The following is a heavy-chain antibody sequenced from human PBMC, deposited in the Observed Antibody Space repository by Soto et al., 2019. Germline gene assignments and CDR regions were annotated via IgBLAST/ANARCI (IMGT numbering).Heavy chain of an antibody. Sequence: QVQVVESGGGVVQAGRSLRLSCEVSGFTFSRYGMHWVRQAPGKGLEWVACIWYDGSNKNYGDSVKGRFTVSRDDLKNTVYLQIQNLIVEHTAVYYCARDTEFVDIVSKIDPHHSFSAMDDWGQGTTVTVSS. CDR2: IWYDGSNK. CDR3: ARDTEFVDIVSKIDPHHSFSAMDD. D-gene: IGHD5-12*01. J-gene: IGHJ6*02. CDR1: GFTFSRYG. V-gene: IGHV3-33*01.